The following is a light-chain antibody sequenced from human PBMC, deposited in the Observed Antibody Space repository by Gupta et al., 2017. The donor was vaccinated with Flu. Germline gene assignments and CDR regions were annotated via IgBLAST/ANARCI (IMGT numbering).Light chain of an antibody. CDR1: SSDVGRYNF. V-gene: IGLV2-14*01. CDR2: EVT. CDR3: SSYTSNNTVL. Sequence: QSALTQPASTSGLAGRSTTISCTGASSDVGRYNFVAWYQQHPRKAPKVMIYEVTNRPSGVSNRFSGSKSGNTASLTISGHQAEDEGDYYCSSYTSNNTVLFGGGTKLTVL. J-gene: IGLJ2*01.